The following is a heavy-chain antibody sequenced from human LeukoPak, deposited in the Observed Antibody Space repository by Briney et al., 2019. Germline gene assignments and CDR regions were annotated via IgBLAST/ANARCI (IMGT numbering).Heavy chain of an antibody. Sequence: SVKVSCKASGGTFSSYAISWVRQAPGQGLEWMGGIIPIFGTANYAQKFQGRVTITADESTSTAYMELSSLRSEDTAVYYCARDPDINGYNYNWFDHWGQGTLVTVSS. CDR2: IIPIFGTA. CDR3: ARDPDINGYNYNWFDH. J-gene: IGHJ5*02. D-gene: IGHD5-24*01. CDR1: GGTFSSYA. V-gene: IGHV1-69*13.